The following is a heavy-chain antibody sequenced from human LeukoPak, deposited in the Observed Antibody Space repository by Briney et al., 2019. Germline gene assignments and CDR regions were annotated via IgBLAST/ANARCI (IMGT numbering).Heavy chain of an antibody. CDR2: ISSSSSYI. CDR1: GFTFSSYS. V-gene: IGHV3-21*01. D-gene: IGHD2-2*01. J-gene: IGHJ3*02. Sequence: GGSLRLSCAASGFTFSSYSMNWVRQAPGKGLEWVSSISSSSSYIYYADSVKGRFTISRDNAKNSLYLQMNSLRAEDTAVYYCARDVVVPAARSLAFDIWGQGTMVTVSS. CDR3: ARDVVVPAARSLAFDI.